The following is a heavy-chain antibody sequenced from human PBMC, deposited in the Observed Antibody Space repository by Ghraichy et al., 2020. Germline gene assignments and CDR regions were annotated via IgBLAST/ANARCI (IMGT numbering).Heavy chain of an antibody. J-gene: IGHJ3*02. Sequence: GESLNISCKGSGYSFTSYWIGWVRQMPGKGLEWMGIIYPGDSDTRYSPSFQGQVTISADKSISTAYLQWSSLKASDTAMYYCARHRWRDGYSDAFDIWGQGKMVTVSS. D-gene: IGHD5-24*01. V-gene: IGHV5-51*01. CDR1: GYSFTSYW. CDR2: IYPGDSDT. CDR3: ARHRWRDGYSDAFDI.